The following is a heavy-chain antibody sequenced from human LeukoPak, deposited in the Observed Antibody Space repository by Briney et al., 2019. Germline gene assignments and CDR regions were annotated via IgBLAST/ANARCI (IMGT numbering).Heavy chain of an antibody. J-gene: IGHJ3*02. V-gene: IGHV1-69*13. CDR3: ARDPSSTSPGYAFDI. CDR2: IIPIFGTA. Sequence: ASVKVSCKAPGGTFSSYAISWVRQAPGQGLEWMGGIIPIFGTANYAQKFQGRVTITADESTSTAYMELSSLRSEDTAVYYCARDPSSTSPGYAFDIWGQGTMVTVSS. D-gene: IGHD2-2*01. CDR1: GGTFSSYA.